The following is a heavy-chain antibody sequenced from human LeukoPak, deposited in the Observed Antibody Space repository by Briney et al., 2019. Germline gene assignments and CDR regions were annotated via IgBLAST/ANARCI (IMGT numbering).Heavy chain of an antibody. V-gene: IGHV3-23*01. Sequence: GGSLRLSCAASGFTFSSYAMSWVRQAPGKGLEWVSAISGSGGSTYYADSVKGRFTISRDNSKNTLYLQMNSLRAEDTAVYYCAKQFNYYGSGSYYDYWGQGTLVTVSS. D-gene: IGHD3-10*01. CDR2: ISGSGGST. CDR3: AKQFNYYGSGSYYDY. J-gene: IGHJ4*02. CDR1: GFTFSSYA.